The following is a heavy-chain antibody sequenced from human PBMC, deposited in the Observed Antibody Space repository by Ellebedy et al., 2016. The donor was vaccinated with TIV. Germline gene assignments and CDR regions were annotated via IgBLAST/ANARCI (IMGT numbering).Heavy chain of an antibody. D-gene: IGHD1-1*01. V-gene: IGHV3-21*01. CDR1: GFTFSDYS. J-gene: IGHJ4*02. CDR2: ISSSGNYT. CDR3: AREKSGHKWNDGFGS. Sequence: PGGSLRPSCAASGFTFSDYSMNWVRQAPGKGLEWVSSISSSGNYTYHGDSVKGRFTISRDNAKNSLYRQMNSLRAEETAVYYCAREKSGHKWNDGFGSWGQGTLVTVSS.